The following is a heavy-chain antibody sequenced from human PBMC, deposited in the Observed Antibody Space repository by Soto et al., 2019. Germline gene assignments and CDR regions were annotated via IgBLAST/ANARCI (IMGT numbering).Heavy chain of an antibody. CDR1: GFTFSSYG. D-gene: IGHD6-19*01. J-gene: IGHJ4*02. CDR3: ASLVAVAGRDY. V-gene: IGHV3-33*01. CDR2: IWYDGSNK. Sequence: QVQLVESGGGVVQPGRSLRLSCAASGFTFSSYGMHWVRQAPGKGLEWVAVIWYDGSNKYYADSVKGRFTISRDNSKNTLYLQMNSLRAEDTAVYYRASLVAVAGRDYWGQGTLVTVSS.